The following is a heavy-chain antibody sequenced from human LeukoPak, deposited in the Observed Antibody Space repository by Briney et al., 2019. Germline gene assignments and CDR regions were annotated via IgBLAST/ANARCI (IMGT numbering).Heavy chain of an antibody. V-gene: IGHV3-23*01. CDR2: ISGSGGST. CDR1: GFTFSSYA. Sequence: GGSLRLSCAASGFTFSSYAVSWVRQAPGKGLEWVSAISGSGGSTYYADSVKGRFTISRDNSKNTLYLQMNSLRAEDTAVYYCAKELPWFGELLTASDYWGQGTLVTVSS. CDR3: AKELPWFGELLTASDY. D-gene: IGHD3-10*01. J-gene: IGHJ4*02.